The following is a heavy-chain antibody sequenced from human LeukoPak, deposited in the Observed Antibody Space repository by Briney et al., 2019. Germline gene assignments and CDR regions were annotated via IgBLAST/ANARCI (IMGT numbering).Heavy chain of an antibody. V-gene: IGHV3-30*18. CDR1: GFTFSSYG. CDR3: AKDVGY. J-gene: IGHJ4*02. Sequence: PGGSLRLSCAASGFTFSSYGMHWVRQAPGKGLEWVAVISYDGSNKYYADSVKGRFTISRDNSKNTLYLQMNSLRAEDTAVYYCAKDVGYWGQGTLVTVSS. CDR2: ISYDGSNK. D-gene: IGHD1-26*01.